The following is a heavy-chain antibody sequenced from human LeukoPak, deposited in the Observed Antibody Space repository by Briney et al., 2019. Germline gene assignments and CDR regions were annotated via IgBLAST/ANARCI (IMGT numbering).Heavy chain of an antibody. J-gene: IGHJ4*02. V-gene: IGHV3-23*01. Sequence: PGVSLRLSCAASGFTFSSYAMHWVRRALGEALEWVSNVSGSGGSTYYAVSVKGRFTISRDNSKNTVYLQMNSLRAEDTAVYYCAKETAVAGRPFDYWGQGTLVTVSS. CDR1: GFTFSSYA. D-gene: IGHD2-15*01. CDR3: AKETAVAGRPFDY. CDR2: VSGSGGST.